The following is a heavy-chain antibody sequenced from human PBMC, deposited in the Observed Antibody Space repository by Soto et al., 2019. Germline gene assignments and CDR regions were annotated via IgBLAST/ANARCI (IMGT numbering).Heavy chain of an antibody. V-gene: IGHV3-74*01. D-gene: IGHD1-26*01. Sequence: EVQLVESGGGLVQPGESLRLSCAASGFTFSYYWMHWVRQAPGMGPVWVSRIHSDGSSTTYADSVKGRFSISRDNARNTVYLQMNSLRAEDTAVYYCARGDRGAFDLWGQGTVLTVSS. CDR2: IHSDGSST. CDR1: GFTFSYYW. J-gene: IGHJ3*01. CDR3: ARGDRGAFDL.